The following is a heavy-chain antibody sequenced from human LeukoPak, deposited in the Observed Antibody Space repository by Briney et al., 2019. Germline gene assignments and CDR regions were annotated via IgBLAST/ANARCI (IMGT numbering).Heavy chain of an antibody. CDR1: GDSVSSNSAA. D-gene: IGHD3-3*01. J-gene: IGHJ4*02. Sequence: SQSLSLTCAISGDSVSSNSAAWNWIRQSPSRGLEWLGRTYYRSKWYIDYAASVKSRITINSDTSKNQLSLQLNSVTPEGTAVYYCARDFGRVLDYWGQGTLVTVSS. CDR3: ARDFGRVLDY. CDR2: TYYRSKWYI. V-gene: IGHV6-1*01.